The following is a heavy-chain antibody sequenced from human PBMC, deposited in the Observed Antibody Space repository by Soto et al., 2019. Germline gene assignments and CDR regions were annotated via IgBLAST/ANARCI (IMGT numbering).Heavy chain of an antibody. V-gene: IGHV3-23*01. CDR2: VSDSGGIT. D-gene: IGHD1-1*01. CDR3: AKMTSTGPYPEAFDI. J-gene: IGHJ3*02. CDR1: GFTFSSYA. Sequence: PGGSLRLSCAASGFTFSSYAMSWVRQAPGKGLEWVSVVSDSGGITYYGDSVKGRFTISRDKSKDTVYLQMNSLRAEDTAIYYCAKMTSTGPYPEAFDIWGQGTMVTVSS.